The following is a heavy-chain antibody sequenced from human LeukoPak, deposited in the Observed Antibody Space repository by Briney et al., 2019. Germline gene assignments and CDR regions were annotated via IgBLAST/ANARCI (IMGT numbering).Heavy chain of an antibody. CDR3: AGDLHSGSDY. V-gene: IGHV3-48*01. CDR1: GFTFSSYA. J-gene: IGHJ4*02. D-gene: IGHD1-26*01. Sequence: PGGSLRLSCAASGFTFSSYAMNWVRQAPGKGLEWISYISSGGSATYYADSVKGRFTISRDNANNSLYLQMKSLRVEDTAVYYCAGDLHSGSDYWGQGTLVTVSS. CDR2: ISSGGSAT.